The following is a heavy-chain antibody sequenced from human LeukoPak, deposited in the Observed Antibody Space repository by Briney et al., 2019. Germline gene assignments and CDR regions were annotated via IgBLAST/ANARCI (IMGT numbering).Heavy chain of an antibody. Sequence: ASVKVSCKASGYTFTSYYMHWVRQAPGQGLEWMGWINPNSGGTNYAQKFQGRVTMTRDTSISTAYMELSRLRSDDTAVYYCARNPPPKYYDFWSGSIDYWGQGTLVTVSS. CDR3: ARNPPPKYYDFWSGSIDY. J-gene: IGHJ4*02. CDR2: INPNSGGT. CDR1: GYTFTSYY. V-gene: IGHV1-2*02. D-gene: IGHD3-3*01.